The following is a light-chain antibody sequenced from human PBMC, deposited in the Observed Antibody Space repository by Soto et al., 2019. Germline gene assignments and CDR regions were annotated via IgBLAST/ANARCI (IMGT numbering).Light chain of an antibody. CDR2: DTS. CDR1: QSISSY. CDR3: QLRRNRPNT. J-gene: IGKJ5*01. V-gene: IGKV3-11*01. Sequence: VLTQSPATLSLSPGERATLSCRASQSISSYFAWYQQKPGQAPRLLIYDTSTRATGIPARFSGSGSGTDLTLTINCLEPEDLAVYYSQLRRNRPNTFGQGTRLEIK.